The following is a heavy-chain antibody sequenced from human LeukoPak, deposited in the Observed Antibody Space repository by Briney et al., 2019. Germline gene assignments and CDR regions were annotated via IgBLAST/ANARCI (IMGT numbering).Heavy chain of an antibody. D-gene: IGHD3-22*01. CDR2: ISSSGSTI. CDR3: ARDAADSSGYYYFDY. Sequence: GGSLRLSCAASGFTFSDYYMSWIRQAPGKGLEWVSYISSSGSTIYYADSVKGRFTISRDSAKNSLYLQMNSLRAEDTAVYYCARDAADSSGYYYFDYWGQGALVTVSS. CDR1: GFTFSDYY. V-gene: IGHV3-11*01. J-gene: IGHJ4*02.